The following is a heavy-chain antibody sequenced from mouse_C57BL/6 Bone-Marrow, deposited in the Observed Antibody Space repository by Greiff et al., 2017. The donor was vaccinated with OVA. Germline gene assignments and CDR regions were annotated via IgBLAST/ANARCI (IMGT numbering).Heavy chain of an antibody. Sequence: VQLKESGPELVKPGASVKIPCKASGYTFTDYNMDWVKQSHGKSLEWIGDINPNNGGTISNQKFKGKATLTVDKASRTANMELRSLTSEDTAVYYWARSDYYGSSSWFAYWGQGTLVTVSA. CDR3: ARSDYYGSSSWFAY. V-gene: IGHV1-18*01. J-gene: IGHJ3*01. D-gene: IGHD1-1*01. CDR1: GYTFTDYN. CDR2: INPNNGGT.